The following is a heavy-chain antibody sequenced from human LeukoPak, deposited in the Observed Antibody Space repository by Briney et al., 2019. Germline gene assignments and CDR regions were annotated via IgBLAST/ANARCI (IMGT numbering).Heavy chain of an antibody. V-gene: IGHV6-1*01. CDR2: TFYTSKWNN. CDR3: ARRRYYDYTGFFDY. J-gene: IGHJ4*02. CDR1: GDSVSSNSAS. D-gene: IGHD3-22*01. Sequence: SQTLSLTCAISGDSVSSNSASWNWFRQSPSRGLEWLGRTFYTSKWNNDYAVSVKSRILINPDTSKNHFSLQLNSVTPEDTAVYYCARRRYYDYTGFFDYWGQGTLVTVSS.